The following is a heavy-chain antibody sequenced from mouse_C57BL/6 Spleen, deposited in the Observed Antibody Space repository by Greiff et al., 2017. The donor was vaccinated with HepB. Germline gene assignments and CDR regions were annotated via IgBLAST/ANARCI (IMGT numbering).Heavy chain of an antibody. CDR2: IYPGSGST. CDR3: ARGDYYGSSPWFAY. D-gene: IGHD1-1*01. Sequence: QAQLQQPGAELVKPGASVKMSCKASGYTFTSYWITWVKQRPGQGLEWIGDIYPGSGSTNYNEKFKSKATLTVDTSSSTAYMQLSSLTSEDSAVYYCARGDYYGSSPWFAYWGQGTLVTVSA. J-gene: IGHJ3*01. V-gene: IGHV1-55*01. CDR1: GYTFTSYW.